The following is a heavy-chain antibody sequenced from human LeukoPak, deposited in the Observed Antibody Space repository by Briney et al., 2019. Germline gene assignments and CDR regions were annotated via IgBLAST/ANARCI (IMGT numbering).Heavy chain of an antibody. CDR1: GVSFDDYY. CDR3: TRMTTGHDY. D-gene: IGHD4-17*01. V-gene: IGHV4-34*01. CDR2: INHSGYT. Sequence: SETLSLTCTVSGVSFDDYYWAWVRQTPGKGLEWIGEINHSGYTNDSPSLKSRVTLSIDTSRKQFSLNLRSVTVADAGTYYCTRMTTGHDYWGQGTLVTVSS. J-gene: IGHJ4*02.